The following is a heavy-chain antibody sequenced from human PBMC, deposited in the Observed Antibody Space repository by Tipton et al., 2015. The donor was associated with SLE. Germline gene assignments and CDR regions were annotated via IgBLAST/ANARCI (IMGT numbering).Heavy chain of an antibody. CDR1: GFTFDDYT. Sequence: SLRLSCAASGFTFDDYTMHWVRQAPGKGLEWVSLISWDGSGTYYADSVKGRFSISRDNAKNTLYLQMNSLRAEDTAVYYCARGGTAAALDYWGQGTLVTVSS. V-gene: IGHV3-43*01. D-gene: IGHD6-13*01. CDR2: ISWDGSGT. J-gene: IGHJ4*02. CDR3: ARGGTAAALDY.